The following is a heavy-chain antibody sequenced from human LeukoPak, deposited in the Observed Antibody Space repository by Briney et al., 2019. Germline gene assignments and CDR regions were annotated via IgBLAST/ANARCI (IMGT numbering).Heavy chain of an antibody. CDR1: GFTFSNIW. D-gene: IGHD3-10*01. Sequence: PGGSLRLSCAASGFTFSNIWMSWVRQAPGKGLEWVGRIKSKTDGGSIDYAAPVKGRFTISRDDSENTLYLQMNSLKTEDTAVYYCTKDHGSGSSYFDYWGQGTLVTVSS. J-gene: IGHJ4*02. CDR3: TKDHGSGSSYFDY. V-gene: IGHV3-15*01. CDR2: IKSKTDGGSI.